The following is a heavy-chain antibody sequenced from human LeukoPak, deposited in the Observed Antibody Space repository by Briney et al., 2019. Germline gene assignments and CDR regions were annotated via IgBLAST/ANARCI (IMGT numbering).Heavy chain of an antibody. CDR1: GFTFNNAW. V-gene: IGHV3-15*05. CDR3: LLSGYCSSTSCYLRRWLQLDHAFDI. Sequence: GGSLRLSCAVSGFTFNNAWMSWVRQAPGKGEEWRGRINYKTNSGTADYAAPGKGRFTISRHHSQDTLYLQMNSLNTEDTAVYYCLLSGYCSSTSCYLRRWLQLDHAFDIWGQRTMVTVSS. CDR2: INYKTNSGTA. J-gene: IGHJ3*02. D-gene: IGHD2-2*01.